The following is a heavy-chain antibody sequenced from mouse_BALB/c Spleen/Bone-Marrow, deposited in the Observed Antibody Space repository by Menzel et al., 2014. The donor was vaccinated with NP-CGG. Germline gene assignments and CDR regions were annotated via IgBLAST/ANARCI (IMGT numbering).Heavy chain of an antibody. CDR3: ARHGITRLLDY. J-gene: IGHJ2*01. CDR1: GFTFSSYA. CDR2: ISSGGSYT. D-gene: IGHD2-4*01. Sequence: EVKVEESGGGIVKPGGSLKLSCAASGFTFSSYAMSWVRQTPEKRLEWVATISSGGSYTYYPDSVKGRFTISRDNAKNTLYLQMSSLRSEDTAMYYCARHGITRLLDYWGQGTTLTVSS. V-gene: IGHV5-9-3*01.